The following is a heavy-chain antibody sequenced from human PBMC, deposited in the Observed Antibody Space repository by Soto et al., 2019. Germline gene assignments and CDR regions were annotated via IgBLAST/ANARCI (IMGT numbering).Heavy chain of an antibody. CDR1: GYSFTGYY. CDR3: ARGDYGTGGYPFPYFGY. CDR2: INPDSGAT. J-gene: IGHJ4*02. D-gene: IGHD2-8*02. Sequence: HEHLVQSGAEVKRPGASLKVSCKASGYSFTGYYIHWVRQAPGQGLEWMGWINPDSGATNYAQNFQGRVTLTSDTSISTDSMDLTSLTSDDRAVYYCARGDYGTGGYPFPYFGYWSQGTLVIVSS. V-gene: IGHV1-2*02.